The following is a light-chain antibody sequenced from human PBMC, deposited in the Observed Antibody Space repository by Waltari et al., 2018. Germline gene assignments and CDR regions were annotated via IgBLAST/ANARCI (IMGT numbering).Light chain of an antibody. CDR3: QQYYSIPIT. J-gene: IGKJ5*01. CDR2: WAS. CDR1: QSVLYSSNNKNY. Sequence: DIVMTQSPDSLAVSLGERATINRKSSQSVLYSSNNKNYLAWYQQKPGQPPKLLIYWASTGESGVPDRFSGSGSGTDFTLTISSLQAEDVAVYYCQQYYSIPITFGQGTRLEIK. V-gene: IGKV4-1*01.